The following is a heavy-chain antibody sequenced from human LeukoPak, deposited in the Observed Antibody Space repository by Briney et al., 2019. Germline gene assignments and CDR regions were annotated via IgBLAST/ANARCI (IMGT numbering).Heavy chain of an antibody. CDR1: GYTFTSYY. CDR2: IFYNGKT. Sequence: CKASGYTFTSYYMHWVRQAPGQGLEWIGDIFYNGKTNYNPSLKSRVTISLDTSRSQFSLRLSSVTASDTGVYYCARIFDVWGRGTLVTVSS. CDR3: ARIFDV. V-gene: IGHV4-59*08. J-gene: IGHJ4*02.